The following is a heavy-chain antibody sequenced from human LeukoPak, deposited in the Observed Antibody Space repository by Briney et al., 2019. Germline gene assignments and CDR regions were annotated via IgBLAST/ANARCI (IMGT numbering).Heavy chain of an antibody. D-gene: IGHD3-3*01. V-gene: IGHV4-30-4*08. CDR1: GGSISSGDYY. CDR3: AREEIFGVVIDP. J-gene: IGHJ5*02. Sequence: KASETLSLTCTVSGGSISSGDYYWSWIRQPPWKGLEWFGYIYYSGSTYYTPSLKSRVTISVDTSKNQFSLKLSSVTAADTAVYYCAREEIFGVVIDPWGQGTLVTVSS. CDR2: IYYSGST.